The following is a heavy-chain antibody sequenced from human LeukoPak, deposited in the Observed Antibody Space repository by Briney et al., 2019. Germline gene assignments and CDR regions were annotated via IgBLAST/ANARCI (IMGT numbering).Heavy chain of an antibody. D-gene: IGHD6-13*01. V-gene: IGHV4-39*07. Sequence: SETLSLTCTVSGGSISSSNYYWGWIRQPPGKGLEWIGEINHSGSTNYSPSLKSRVTISVDTSKNQFSLKLSSVTAADTAVYYCARGLGIAAARGGGMDVWGQGTTVTVSS. CDR2: INHSGST. CDR3: ARGLGIAAARGGGMDV. CDR1: GGSISSSNYY. J-gene: IGHJ6*02.